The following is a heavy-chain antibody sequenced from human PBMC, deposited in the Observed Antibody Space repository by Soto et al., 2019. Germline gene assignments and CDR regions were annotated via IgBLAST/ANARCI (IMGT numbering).Heavy chain of an antibody. CDR1: GGTFSSYA. D-gene: IGHD1-26*01. J-gene: IGHJ4*02. CDR2: LIPIFGTA. CDR3: AVSLVGATDAYFDY. Sequence: QVQLGQSGAEVKKPGSSVKVSCKASGGTFSSYAISWVRQAPGQGLEWMGGLIPIFGTANYAQKFQGRVTITADESTSTAYMELSSLRSEDTAVYYCAVSLVGATDAYFDYWGQGTLVTVSS. V-gene: IGHV1-69*01.